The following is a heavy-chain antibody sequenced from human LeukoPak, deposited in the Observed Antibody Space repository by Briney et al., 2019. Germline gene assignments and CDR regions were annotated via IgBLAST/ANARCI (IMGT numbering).Heavy chain of an antibody. CDR1: AGSFSGYY. CDR3: ARGIAAAGNYYYYYMDV. CDR2: INHSGST. V-gene: IGHV4-34*01. J-gene: IGHJ6*03. D-gene: IGHD6-13*01. Sequence: PSETLSLTCGVYAGSFSGYYWSWIRQPPGKGLEWIGEINHSGSTNYNPSLKSRVTISVDTSKNQFSLKLSSVTAADTAVYYCARGIAAAGNYYYYYMDVWGKGTTVTISS.